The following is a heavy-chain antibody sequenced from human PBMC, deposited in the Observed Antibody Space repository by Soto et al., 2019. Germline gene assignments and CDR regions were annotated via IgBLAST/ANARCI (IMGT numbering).Heavy chain of an antibody. D-gene: IGHD3-22*01. Sequence: QVQLVQSGAEVKKPGASVKVSCKASGYILTNQYIHWVRQAPGQGLEWMGIINPSGGSTNYLQKLQRRITMNRDTSTSTVYMELSSLRSEDMAVYFCARADYYDSSGFYYDCWGQGSLVTVSS. CDR2: INPSGGST. J-gene: IGHJ4*02. V-gene: IGHV1-46*01. CDR1: GYILTNQY. CDR3: ARADYYDSSGFYYDC.